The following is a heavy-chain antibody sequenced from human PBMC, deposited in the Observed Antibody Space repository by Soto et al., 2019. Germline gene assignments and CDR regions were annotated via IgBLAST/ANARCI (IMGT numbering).Heavy chain of an antibody. CDR2: IGSRGSPI. V-gene: IGHV3-11*01. CDR1: GFTFSDYF. J-gene: IGHJ4*02. D-gene: IGHD6-6*01. CDR3: ARVSSSSLFDY. Sequence: VHLVDSGGGLVKPGGSLRLSCAASGFTFSDYFMTWIRQAPGKGLECVSYIGSRGSPIYYVDSVKGRFTISRDNAKDSLYLHMNSLRAEDTAVYYCARVSSSSLFDYWGQGTLVTVSS.